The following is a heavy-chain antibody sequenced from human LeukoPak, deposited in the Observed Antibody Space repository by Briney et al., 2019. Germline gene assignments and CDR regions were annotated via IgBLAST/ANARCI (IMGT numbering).Heavy chain of an antibody. D-gene: IGHD3-22*01. Sequence: GGSLRLSCAASGFTVSSNYMSWVRQAPGKGLEWVSVIYSGGSTYYADSVKGRFTISRDNSKNTLYLQMNSLRAEDTAVYYCAKYDSSGYSTSYFDYWGQGTLVTVSS. V-gene: IGHV3-53*01. J-gene: IGHJ4*02. CDR1: GFTVSSNY. CDR2: IYSGGST. CDR3: AKYDSSGYSTSYFDY.